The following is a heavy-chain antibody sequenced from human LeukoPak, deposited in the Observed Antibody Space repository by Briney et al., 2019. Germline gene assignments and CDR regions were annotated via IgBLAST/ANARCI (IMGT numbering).Heavy chain of an antibody. V-gene: IGHV1-18*04. CDR1: GYTFTGYY. CDR3: ARGAQANWFDP. Sequence: ASVKVSCKASGYTFTGYYMHWVRQAPGQGLEWMGWISAYNGNTNYAQKLQGRVTMTTDTSTSTAYMELSSLRSEDTAVYYCARGAQANWFDPWGQGTLVTVSS. CDR2: ISAYNGNT. J-gene: IGHJ5*02.